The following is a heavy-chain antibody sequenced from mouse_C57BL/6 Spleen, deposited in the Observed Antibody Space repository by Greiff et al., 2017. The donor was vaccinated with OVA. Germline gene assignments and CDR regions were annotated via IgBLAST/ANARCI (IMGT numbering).Heavy chain of an antibody. CDR2: IYPGDGDT. J-gene: IGHJ3*01. Sequence: QVQLKESGAELVKPGASVKISCKASGYAFSSYWMNWVKQRPGKGLEWIGQIYPGDGDTNYNGKFKGKATLTADKSSSTAYMQLSSLTSEDSAVYFCAREPPHCYGRRNAFAYWGQGTLVTVSA. CDR1: GYAFSSYW. D-gene: IGHD1-1*01. CDR3: AREPPHCYGRRNAFAY. V-gene: IGHV1-80*01.